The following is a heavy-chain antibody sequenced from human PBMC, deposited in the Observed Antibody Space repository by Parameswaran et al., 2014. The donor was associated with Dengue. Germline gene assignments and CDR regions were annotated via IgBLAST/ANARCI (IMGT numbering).Heavy chain of an antibody. CDR2: IYYSGST. D-gene: IGHD2-8*01. J-gene: IGHJ6*02. Sequence: WIRQPPGKGLEWIGYIYYSGSTYYNPSLKSRVTISVDTSKDQFSLKLSSVTAADTAVYYCARKIVGYCTNGVCSPRGRYYYYGMDVWGQGDHGHRLL. V-gene: IGHV4-31*02. CDR3: ARKIVGYCTNGVCSPRGRYYYYGMDV.